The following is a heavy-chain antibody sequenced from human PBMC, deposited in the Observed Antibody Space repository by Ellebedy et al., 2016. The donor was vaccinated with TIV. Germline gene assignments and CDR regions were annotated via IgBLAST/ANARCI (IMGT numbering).Heavy chain of an antibody. Sequence: ASVQVSCKASRYTFTGYYMHWLRQAPGQGLEWMGWINPNSGGTDYAQKFQGRVTMTSDTSTSTGYMQLSSLRSDDTAVYYCARGPYGGNSVGYFDVWGRGTLVTVSS. V-gene: IGHV1-2*02. CDR1: RYTFTGYY. CDR3: ARGPYGGNSVGYFDV. CDR2: INPNSGGT. D-gene: IGHD4-23*01. J-gene: IGHJ2*01.